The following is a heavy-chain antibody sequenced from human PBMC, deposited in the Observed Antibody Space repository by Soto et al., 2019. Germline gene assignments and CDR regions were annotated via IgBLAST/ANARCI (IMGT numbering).Heavy chain of an antibody. CDR2: ISGSGGST. D-gene: IGHD3-10*01. CDR3: AKDALITMVRGVIRPHWFDP. J-gene: IGHJ5*02. Sequence: GGSLRLSCAASGFTFSSYAMSWVRQAPGKGLEWVSAISGSGGSTYYADSVKGRFTISRDNSKNTLYLQMNSLRAEDTAVYYCAKDALITMVRGVIRPHWFDPWGQGTMVTV. CDR1: GFTFSSYA. V-gene: IGHV3-23*01.